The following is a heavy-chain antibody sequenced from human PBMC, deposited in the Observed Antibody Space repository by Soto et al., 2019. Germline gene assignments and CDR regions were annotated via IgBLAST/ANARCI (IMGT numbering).Heavy chain of an antibody. CDR1: GGSIRSYY. CDR3: AREFKGYYYDSSGFDY. D-gene: IGHD3-22*01. Sequence: PSETLSLACTVSGGSIRSYYWSWIRQPPGKGLEWIGYIYYSGSTNYNPSLKSRVTISVDTSKNQFSLKLSSVTAADTAVYYCAREFKGYYYDSSGFDYWGQGTLVTVS. J-gene: IGHJ4*02. V-gene: IGHV4-59*01. CDR2: IYYSGST.